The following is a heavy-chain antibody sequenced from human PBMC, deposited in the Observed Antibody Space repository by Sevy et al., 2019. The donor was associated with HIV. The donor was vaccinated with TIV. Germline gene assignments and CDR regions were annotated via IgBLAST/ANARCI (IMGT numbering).Heavy chain of an antibody. D-gene: IGHD4-4*01. V-gene: IGHV3-53*01. Sequence: GGSLRLSCATSGLTVSDNYMYWVRQAPGKGLEWVSVIYRGDNIYYADFVKGRFTLSRDTDKNMVYLQMNSLRVEDTAIYYCASRLGGYSNAYYFDLWGQGTLVTVSS. J-gene: IGHJ4*02. CDR3: ASRLGGYSNAYYFDL. CDR1: GLTVSDNY. CDR2: IYRGDNI.